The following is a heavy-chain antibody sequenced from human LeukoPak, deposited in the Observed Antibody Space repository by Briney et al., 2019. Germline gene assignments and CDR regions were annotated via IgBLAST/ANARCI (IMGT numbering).Heavy chain of an antibody. Sequence: ASVKVSCKVSGYTLTELSMHWVRQAPGKGLEWMGGFDPEDGETIYAQKFQGRVTMTEDTSIDTAYMELSSLRSEDTAVYYCATVPSGLATDWFDPWGQGTLVTVSS. CDR3: ATVPSGLATDWFDP. D-gene: IGHD3-22*01. V-gene: IGHV1-24*01. CDR1: GYTLTELS. CDR2: FDPEDGET. J-gene: IGHJ5*02.